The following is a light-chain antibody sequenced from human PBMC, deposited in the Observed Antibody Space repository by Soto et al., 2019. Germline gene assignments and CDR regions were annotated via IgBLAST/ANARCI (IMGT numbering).Light chain of an antibody. CDR3: FSYAGSYSWV. CDR2: DVS. Sequence: QSVLTQPRSVSGSPGQSVTISCTGTSSDVGGYNYVSWYQQHPGKAPKLMIYDVSKRPSGVPDRFSGPKSGNTASLTISGLLAEDEADYYCFSYAGSYSWVFGGGTKLTVL. CDR1: SSDVGGYNY. V-gene: IGLV2-11*01. J-gene: IGLJ3*02.